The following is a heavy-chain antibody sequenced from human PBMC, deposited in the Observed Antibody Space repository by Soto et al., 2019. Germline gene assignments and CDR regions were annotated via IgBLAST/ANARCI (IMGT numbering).Heavy chain of an antibody. Sequence: EVQQLESGGGLVQPGGSLRLSCAAAEFTFSDYALTWVRLAPGRGLEWVSSITASGDYAQYADSVKGRFSISRDNSRNILFLQMESLRDEDTAIYFCGRDPNGDYVGVFEMWGRGTMVTVSS. V-gene: IGHV3-23*01. J-gene: IGHJ3*02. CDR1: EFTFSDYA. CDR3: GRDPNGDYVGVFEM. D-gene: IGHD4-17*01. CDR2: ITASGDYA.